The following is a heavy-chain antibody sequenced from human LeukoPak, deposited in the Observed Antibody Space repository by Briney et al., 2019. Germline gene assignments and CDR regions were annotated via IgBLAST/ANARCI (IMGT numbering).Heavy chain of an antibody. CDR2: ISSSSSYI. Sequence: GGSLRLSCAASGFTFSSYSMNWVRQAPGKGLEWVSSISSSSSYIYYADSVKGRFTISRDNAKNSLYLQMNSLRAEDTAVYYCASPQSGSLLWFGELSFDYWGQGTLVTVSS. CDR3: ASPQSGSLLWFGELSFDY. D-gene: IGHD3-10*01. V-gene: IGHV3-21*01. CDR1: GFTFSSYS. J-gene: IGHJ4*02.